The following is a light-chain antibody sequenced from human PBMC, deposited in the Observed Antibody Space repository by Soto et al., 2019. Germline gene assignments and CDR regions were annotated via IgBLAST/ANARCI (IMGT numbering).Light chain of an antibody. J-gene: IGKJ1*01. V-gene: IGKV1-5*01. CDR3: QQYNSYEGT. CDR1: QSISSW. Sequence: DIQMTQSPSTLSASVGDRVTITCRASQSISSWLAWYQQKPGKAPKLLIYDASSLESGVPSRFSGSGSGTEFTLTISSLQPDDFATCYCQQYNSYEGTFGQGTKVEIK. CDR2: DAS.